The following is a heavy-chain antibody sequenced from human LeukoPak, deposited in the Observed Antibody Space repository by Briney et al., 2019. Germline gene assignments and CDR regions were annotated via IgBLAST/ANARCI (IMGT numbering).Heavy chain of an antibody. CDR3: AADGAVVGGFICGGGGGGYYYGMDV. J-gene: IGHJ6*02. D-gene: IGHD3-10*01. CDR1: GFTFTSSA. CDR2: IVVGSGNT. Sequence: SVKVSCKASGFTFTSSAVQWVRQARGQRLEWIGWIVVGSGNTNYAQKFQERVTITRDMSTSTAYMELSSLRSEDTAVYYCAADGAVVGGFICGGGGGGYYYGMDVWGQGTTVTVSS. V-gene: IGHV1-58*01.